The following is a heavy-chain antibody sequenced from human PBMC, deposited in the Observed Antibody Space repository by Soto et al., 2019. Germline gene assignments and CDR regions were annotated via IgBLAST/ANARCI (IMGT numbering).Heavy chain of an antibody. Sequence: GASVKVSCKASGYTFTSYDINWVRQATVQGLEWMGWMNPNSGNTGYAQKFQGRVTMTRNTSISTAYMELSSLRSEDTAVYYCARDRYYYDSSGYKGFNWFDPRGQGTLVTV. D-gene: IGHD3-22*01. V-gene: IGHV1-8*01. J-gene: IGHJ5*02. CDR2: MNPNSGNT. CDR3: ARDRYYYDSSGYKGFNWFDP. CDR1: GYTFTSYD.